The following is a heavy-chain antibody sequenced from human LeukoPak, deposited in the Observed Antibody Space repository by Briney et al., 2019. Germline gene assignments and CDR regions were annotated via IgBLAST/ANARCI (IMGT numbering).Heavy chain of an antibody. CDR3: AKDKSGIAVAGRSDY. V-gene: IGHV3-43*02. CDR1: GFTFDDYA. Sequence: PGGSLRLSCAASGFTFDDYAMHWVRQAPGKGLEWVSLISGDGGSTYYADSVKGRFTISRDNSKNSLYLQMNSLRTEDTALYYCAKDKSGIAVAGRSDYWGQGTLVTVSS. D-gene: IGHD6-19*01. CDR2: ISGDGGST. J-gene: IGHJ4*02.